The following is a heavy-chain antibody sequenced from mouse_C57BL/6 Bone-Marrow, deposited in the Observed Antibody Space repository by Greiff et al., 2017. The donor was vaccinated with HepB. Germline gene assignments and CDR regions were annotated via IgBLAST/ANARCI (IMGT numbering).Heavy chain of an antibody. CDR1: GYTFTSYG. CDR2: IYPRSGNT. D-gene: IGHD1-1*01. V-gene: IGHV1-81*01. Sequence: QVQLKQSGAELARPGASVKLSCKASGYTFTSYGISWVKQRTGQGLEWIGEIYPRSGNTYYNEKFKGKATLTADKSSSTAYMELRSLTSEDSAVYFCARRDYYGSSYWYFDVWGTGTTVTVSS. CDR3: ARRDYYGSSYWYFDV. J-gene: IGHJ1*03.